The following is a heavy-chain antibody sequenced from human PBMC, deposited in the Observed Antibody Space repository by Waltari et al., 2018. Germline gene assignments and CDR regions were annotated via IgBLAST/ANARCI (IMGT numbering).Heavy chain of an antibody. CDR1: GWSFSGYY. CDR2: INHSGST. J-gene: IGHJ5*02. CDR3: ARRELGYCSSTSCLYGGWFDP. D-gene: IGHD2-2*01. Sequence: QVQLQQWGAGLLKPSETLSLTCAVYGWSFSGYYWSWIRQPPGKGLEWIGEINHSGSTNYNPSLKSRVTISVDTSKNQFSLKLSSVTAADTAVYYCARRELGYCSSTSCLYGGWFDPWGQGTLVTVSS. V-gene: IGHV4-34*01.